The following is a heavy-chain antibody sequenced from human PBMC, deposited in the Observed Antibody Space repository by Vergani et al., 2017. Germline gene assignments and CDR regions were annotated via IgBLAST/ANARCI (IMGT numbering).Heavy chain of an antibody. J-gene: IGHJ6*02. D-gene: IGHD3-10*01. CDR3: AKNLGSVSYGYYYGMDV. CDR1: GFTFSRYG. Sequence: QVQLVESGGGVVQPGGSLRLSCAASGFTFSRYGMHWVRQAPGKELECVAFIRYDGSNKYYADSVKSRFTISKDNSKNTLYLQMNSLRAEDTAVYYCAKNLGSVSYGYYYGMDVWGQATTVTFSS. CDR2: IRYDGSNK. V-gene: IGHV3-30*02.